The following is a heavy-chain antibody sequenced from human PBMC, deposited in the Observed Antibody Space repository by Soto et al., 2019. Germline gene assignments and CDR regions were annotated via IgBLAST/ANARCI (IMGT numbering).Heavy chain of an antibody. J-gene: IGHJ6*02. CDR1: GFSFSSCT. D-gene: IGHD3-3*01. CDR3: ARARRITIFGVVIRGLIYYGMDV. Sequence: GGSLRLSCAPSGFSFSSCTMNWVRQAQGKGLAWISYISDTSTYYADSVRGRFTVSRDNAEDSLFLQMNSLRDEDTAVYYCARARRITIFGVVIRGLIYYGMDVWGQGTTVTVSS. V-gene: IGHV3-48*02. CDR2: ISDTST.